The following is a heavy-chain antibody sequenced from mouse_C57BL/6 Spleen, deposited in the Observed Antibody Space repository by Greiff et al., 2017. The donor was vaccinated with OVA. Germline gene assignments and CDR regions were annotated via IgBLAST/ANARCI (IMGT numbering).Heavy chain of an antibody. J-gene: IGHJ4*01. Sequence: VKLMESGPGLVAPSQSLSITCTVSGFSLTSYAISWVRQPPGKGLEWLGVIWTGGGTNYNSALKSRLSISKDNSKSQVFLKMYSLQTDDTARYYCARNYGLYYYAMDYWGQGTSVTVSS. CDR2: IWTGGGT. V-gene: IGHV2-9-1*01. D-gene: IGHD1-1*02. CDR3: ARNYGLYYYAMDY. CDR1: GFSLTSYA.